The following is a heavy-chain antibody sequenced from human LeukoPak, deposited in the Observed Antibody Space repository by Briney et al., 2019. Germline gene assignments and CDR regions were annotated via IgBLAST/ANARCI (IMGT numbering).Heavy chain of an antibody. CDR2: IDNDGTRT. D-gene: IGHD6-19*01. V-gene: IGHV3-74*01. CDR3: VRINGWPDY. J-gene: IGHJ4*02. CDR1: GFTLNNYW. Sequence: PGGSLRLSCAAPGFTLNNYWMHCVRQAPGKGLVWVSYIDNDGTRTNYADSVKGRFTISRDNAKNTLYLQMNSLRAEDTAVYYCVRINGWPDYWGLGTLVTVSS.